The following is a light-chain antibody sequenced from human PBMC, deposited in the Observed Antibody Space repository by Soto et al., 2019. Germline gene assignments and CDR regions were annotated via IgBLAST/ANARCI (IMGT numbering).Light chain of an antibody. CDR1: QNIGSSF. Sequence: ILFTQSPGTLSSSPGERATLSCRASQNIGSSFLAWHQQKPGQAPRLLIYGVSSRATGIPDRFRVSGSGTDFTLTISRLEPEDVAVYDCQKYGGSHPITFGQGTRLDIK. J-gene: IGKJ5*01. V-gene: IGKV3-20*01. CDR3: QKYGGSHPIT. CDR2: GVS.